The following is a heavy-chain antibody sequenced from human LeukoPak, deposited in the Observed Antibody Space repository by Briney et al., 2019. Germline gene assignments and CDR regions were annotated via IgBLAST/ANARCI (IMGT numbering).Heavy chain of an antibody. Sequence: SETLSLTCTVSGGSINSYYWSWIRQPPGKGLEWIGCMYYSGSTNYNPSLKSRVTISVDTSKNQFSLKLSSVTAADTAVYYCARDRYYGSGSYWDWGQGTLVTVSS. CDR2: MYYSGST. D-gene: IGHD3-10*01. V-gene: IGHV4-59*01. J-gene: IGHJ4*02. CDR1: GGSINSYY. CDR3: ARDRYYGSGSYWD.